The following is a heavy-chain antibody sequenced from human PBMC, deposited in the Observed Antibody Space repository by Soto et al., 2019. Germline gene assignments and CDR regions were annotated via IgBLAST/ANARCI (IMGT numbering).Heavy chain of an antibody. V-gene: IGHV3-73*02. CDR2: IRSKALSYAT. CDR3: LRASWNYYYYGMDI. CDR1: GFTFSDSA. Sequence: EVQLVESGGGLVQPGGSLKLSCAASGFTFSDSAMHWVRQASGKGLEWVGRIRSKALSYATAYAASVQGRFTISRDDSESTAYLQMNILKTEDTAVYYCLRASWNYYYYGMDIWGQGTTVTVSS. D-gene: IGHD1-1*01. J-gene: IGHJ6*02.